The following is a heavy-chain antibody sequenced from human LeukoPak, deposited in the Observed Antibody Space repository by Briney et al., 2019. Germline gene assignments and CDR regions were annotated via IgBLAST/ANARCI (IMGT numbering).Heavy chain of an antibody. V-gene: IGHV3-11*01. Sequence: GGSLRLSCAASGFTFRNYAVTWVRQAPGKGLEWVSYISSSGSTTYYADSVKGRFTISRDNAKNSLYLQMNSLRAEDTAVYYCAREMDGPYGSGSPLDYWGQGTLVTVSS. CDR3: AREMDGPYGSGSPLDY. J-gene: IGHJ4*02. CDR2: ISSSGSTT. CDR1: GFTFRNYA. D-gene: IGHD3-10*01.